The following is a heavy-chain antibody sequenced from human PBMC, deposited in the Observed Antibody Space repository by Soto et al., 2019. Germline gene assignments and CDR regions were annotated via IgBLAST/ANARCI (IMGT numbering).Heavy chain of an antibody. J-gene: IGHJ4*02. CDR2: IYYSGST. V-gene: IGHV4-39*01. D-gene: IGHD6-19*01. CDR3: ARGLSVAGTSY. Sequence: SETLSLTCTVSGGSISSSNYYWDWIRQPPGKGLEWIGSIYYSGSTYYNPSLKSRVTISVDTSKNQFSLKLSSVTAADTAVYYCARGLSVAGTSYWGQGTLVTVSS. CDR1: GGSISSSNYY.